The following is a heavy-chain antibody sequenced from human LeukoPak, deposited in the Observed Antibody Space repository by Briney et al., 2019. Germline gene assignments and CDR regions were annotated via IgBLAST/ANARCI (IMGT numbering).Heavy chain of an antibody. CDR1: GYTFTSYA. V-gene: IGHV1-3*01. D-gene: IGHD1-26*01. CDR3: ARGVGATTPFDY. J-gene: IGHJ4*02. CDR2: INAGNGNT. Sequence: GASVKVSCKASGYTFTSYAMHWVRQAPGQRLEWMGWINAGNGNTKYSQKFQGRVTITRDTSASTAYMELSSLRSEDTAVYYCARGVGATTPFDYWGQGTLVTVSS.